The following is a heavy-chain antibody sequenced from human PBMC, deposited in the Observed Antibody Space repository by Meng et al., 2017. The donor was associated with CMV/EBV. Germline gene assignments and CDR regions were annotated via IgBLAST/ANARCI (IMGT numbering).Heavy chain of an antibody. CDR1: GGSISSSSVY. D-gene: IGHD6-6*01. Sequence: RLRRQESGPGLVKPSETLSPTCTVSGGSISSSSVYWGWIRQPPGKGLEWIGSIYYSGSTYYNPSLKSRVTISVDTSKNQFSLKLSSVTAADTAVYYCARSIAARPYRYNWFDPWGQGTLVTVSS. J-gene: IGHJ5*02. CDR2: IYYSGST. CDR3: ARSIAARPYRYNWFDP. V-gene: IGHV4-39*06.